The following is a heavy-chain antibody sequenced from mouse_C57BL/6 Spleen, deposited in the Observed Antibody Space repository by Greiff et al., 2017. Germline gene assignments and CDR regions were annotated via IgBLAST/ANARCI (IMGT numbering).Heavy chain of an antibody. D-gene: IGHD1-1*01. CDR3: TRSGLLLRYFDY. J-gene: IGHJ2*01. Sequence: SGAELVRPGASVTLSCKASGYTFTDYEMHWVKQTPVHGLEWIGAIDPETGGTAYNQKFKGKAILTADKSSSTAYMELRSLTSEDSAVYYCTRSGLLLRYFDYWGQGTTLTVSS. V-gene: IGHV1-15*01. CDR2: IDPETGGT. CDR1: GYTFTDYE.